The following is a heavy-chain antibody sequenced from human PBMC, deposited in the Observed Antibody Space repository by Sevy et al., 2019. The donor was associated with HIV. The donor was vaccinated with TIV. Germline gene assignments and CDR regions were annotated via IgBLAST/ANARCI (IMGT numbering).Heavy chain of an antibody. V-gene: IGHV1-18*01. CDR3: ARVGPYCSGGSCYYYYGMDV. Sequence: ASVKVSCKASGYTFTSYGIGWVRQAPGQGLEWMGWISAYNGNTNYAQKLQGRVTMTTDTSTSTAYMELRSLRSDDTAVYYCARVGPYCSGGSCYYYYGMDVWGQGTTVTVSS. D-gene: IGHD2-15*01. CDR2: ISAYNGNT. J-gene: IGHJ6*02. CDR1: GYTFTSYG.